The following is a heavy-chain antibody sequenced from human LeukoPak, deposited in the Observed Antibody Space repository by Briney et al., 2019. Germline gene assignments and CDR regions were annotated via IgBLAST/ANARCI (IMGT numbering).Heavy chain of an antibody. CDR3: ALYSGSYARYIFAY. Sequence: GASVKVSCKASGYTFTGYYMHCVRQAPGQGLEWVRRITPNSGGTHYAQKFQGRVTMTREASISTAYMELSRLRSDDTAVYYCALYSGSYARYIFAYWGQGTLVTASS. D-gene: IGHD3-10*01. CDR1: GYTFTGYY. V-gene: IGHV1-2*06. CDR2: ITPNSGGT. J-gene: IGHJ4*02.